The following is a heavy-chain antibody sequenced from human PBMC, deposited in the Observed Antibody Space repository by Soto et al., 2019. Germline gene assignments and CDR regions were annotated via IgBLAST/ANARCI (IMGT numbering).Heavy chain of an antibody. V-gene: IGHV3-30*18. CDR1: GFTFSSYG. D-gene: IGHD2-2*01. CDR3: AKVFVVVPAARPVDYYYMDV. J-gene: IGHJ6*03. Sequence: GGSLRLSCAASGFTFSSYGMHWVRQAPGKGLEWVAVISYDGSNKYYADSVKGRFTISRDNSKNTLYLQMNSLRAEDTAVYYCAKVFVVVPAARPVDYYYMDVWGKGTTVTVSS. CDR2: ISYDGSNK.